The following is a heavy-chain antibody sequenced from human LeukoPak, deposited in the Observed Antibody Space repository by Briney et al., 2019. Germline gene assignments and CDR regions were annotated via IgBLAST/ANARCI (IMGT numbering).Heavy chain of an antibody. CDR2: IRYDGSNK. Sequence: QSGXSLRLSCAASGFTFSSYGMHWVRQAPGKGLEWVAFIRYDGSNKYYTDSVKGRFTISRDNSKNTLYLQMNSLRAEDTAVYYCAKDHYDFWSGYYGFLDYWGQGTLVTVSS. J-gene: IGHJ4*02. D-gene: IGHD3-3*01. V-gene: IGHV3-30*02. CDR3: AKDHYDFWSGYYGFLDY. CDR1: GFTFSSYG.